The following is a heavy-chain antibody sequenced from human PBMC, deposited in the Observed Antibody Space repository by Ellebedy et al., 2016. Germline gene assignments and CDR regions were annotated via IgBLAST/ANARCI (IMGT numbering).Heavy chain of an antibody. CDR3: ARPRGYSYGGFDY. Sequence: GESLKISCAASGFTFSTYSMNWVRQAPGKGLEWVSYISSSGSTIYSADSLKGRFTISRDNAKNSLYLQMNSLRAEDTAVYYCARPRGYSYGGFDYWGQGTLVTVSS. CDR1: GFTFSTYS. CDR2: ISSSGSTI. V-gene: IGHV3-48*04. D-gene: IGHD5-18*01. J-gene: IGHJ4*02.